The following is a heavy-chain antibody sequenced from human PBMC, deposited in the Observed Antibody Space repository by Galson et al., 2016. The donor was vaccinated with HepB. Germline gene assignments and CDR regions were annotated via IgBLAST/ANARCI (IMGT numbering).Heavy chain of an antibody. D-gene: IGHD4-17*01. J-gene: IGHJ4*02. CDR1: GFTFSSSA. CDR2: ISKDGRNK. V-gene: IGHV3-30*04. CDR3: ARRGPRHGRAPRHGDYDYFDS. Sequence: SLRLSCAASGFTFSSSAMHWVRQAPGKGLEWVAVISKDGRNKYYADSVGGRFTVSRDNSNNTLFLQMNTLRAEDTAVYYCARRGPRHGRAPRHGDYDYFDSWGREPWSPSPQ.